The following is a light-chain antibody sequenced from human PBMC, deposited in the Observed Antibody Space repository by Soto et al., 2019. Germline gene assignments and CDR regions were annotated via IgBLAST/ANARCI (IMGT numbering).Light chain of an antibody. CDR3: QQFNNWPRT. V-gene: IGKV3-15*01. Sequence: EVVLTQSPATLSVSPGERATLSCSASQSVSINLAWYQQKPGQAPRLLIYGASTRATGIPARFSGSRSGTDFTLTISSLQSEDFAVYYCQQFNNWPRTCGQGTKVDIK. CDR1: QSVSIN. CDR2: GAS. J-gene: IGKJ1*01.